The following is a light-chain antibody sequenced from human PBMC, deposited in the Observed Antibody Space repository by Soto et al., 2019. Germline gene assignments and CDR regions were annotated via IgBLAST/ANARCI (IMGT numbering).Light chain of an antibody. J-gene: IGKJ3*01. V-gene: IGKV3-20*01. Sequence: IVLTQSPGTLSVSPGQGTSLSSGASKSVSSRYLAWYQQRPGQAPRLLIYGASTRATGIPDRFSGSGSGTDFTLTISRLEPEDFAVYYCQQYGSSPRAFGPGTKVDIK. CDR1: KSVSSRY. CDR2: GAS. CDR3: QQYGSSPRA.